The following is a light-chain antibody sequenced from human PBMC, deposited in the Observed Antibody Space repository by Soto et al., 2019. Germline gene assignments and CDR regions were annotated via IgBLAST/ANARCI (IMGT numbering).Light chain of an antibody. CDR2: DVT. CDR1: SSDVGAYNF. CDR3: CSYGGSYTLV. Sequence: QSALTQPRSVSGSPGQSVTISCTGTSSDVGAYNFVSWYQHHPGRAPKLMIYDVTKRPSGVPDRFSGSKSGNTASLTISGLQAEDEADYFCCSYGGSYTLVLGGGTQLTVL. V-gene: IGLV2-11*01. J-gene: IGLJ3*02.